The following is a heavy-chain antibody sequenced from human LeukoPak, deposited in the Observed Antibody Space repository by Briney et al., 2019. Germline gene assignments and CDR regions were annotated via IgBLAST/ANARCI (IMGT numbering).Heavy chain of an antibody. Sequence: SVKVSCKASGGTFISYAISWVRQAPGQGGEWMGGIIPIFGTANYAQKFQGGVTITTDESTSTAYMELSSLRSEDTAVYYCASSPGSITTGDFQHWGQGTLVTVSS. CDR2: IIPIFGTA. J-gene: IGHJ1*01. V-gene: IGHV1-69*05. CDR1: GGTFISYA. CDR3: ASSPGSITTGDFQH. D-gene: IGHD3-22*01.